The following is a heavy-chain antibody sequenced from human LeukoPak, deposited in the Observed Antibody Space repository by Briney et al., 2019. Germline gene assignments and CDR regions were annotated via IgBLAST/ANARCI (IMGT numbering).Heavy chain of an antibody. J-gene: IGHJ5*02. CDR2: ISAYNGST. Sequence: ASVKVSCKASGYTFTSYGISWVRQAPGQGLEWMGWISAYNGSTNYAQKLQGRVTMTTDTSTSTAYMELRSLRSDDTAVYYCARDEYCSGGSCYVPWLDPWGQGTLVTVSS. CDR1: GYTFTSYG. D-gene: IGHD2-15*01. CDR3: ARDEYCSGGSCYVPWLDP. V-gene: IGHV1-18*01.